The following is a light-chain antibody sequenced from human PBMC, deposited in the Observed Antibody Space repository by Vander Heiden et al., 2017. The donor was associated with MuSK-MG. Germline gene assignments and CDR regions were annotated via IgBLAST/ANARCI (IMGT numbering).Light chain of an antibody. Sequence: QSVLTQPPSVSGAPAQRVTIPCPGSSPNIGAGYDVHWYQQLPGTAPKLLIYGNSNRPSGVPDRFSGSKSGTSASLAITGLQAEDEADYYCQSYDSSLSGSSVVFGGGTKLTVL. CDR2: GNS. CDR1: SPNIGAGYD. V-gene: IGLV1-40*01. CDR3: QSYDSSLSGSSVV. J-gene: IGLJ2*01.